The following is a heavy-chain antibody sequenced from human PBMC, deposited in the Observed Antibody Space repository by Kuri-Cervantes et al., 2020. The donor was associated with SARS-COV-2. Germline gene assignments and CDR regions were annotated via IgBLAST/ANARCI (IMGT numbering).Heavy chain of an antibody. CDR2: INWTGGSP. CDR3: ARDPKLGLPPA. Sequence: GGSLRLSCAASGFTFDDYGMSWVRQAPGKGLEWVSGINWTGGSPGYADSVKGRFTISRDNAKNSLYLQMNSLRAEDTAVYYCARDPKLGLPPAWGQGTLVTVSS. V-gene: IGHV3-20*04. CDR1: GFTFDDYG. D-gene: IGHD1-7*01. J-gene: IGHJ5*02.